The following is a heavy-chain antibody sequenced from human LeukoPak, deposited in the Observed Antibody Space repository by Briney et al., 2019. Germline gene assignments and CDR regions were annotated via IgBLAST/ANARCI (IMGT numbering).Heavy chain of an antibody. J-gene: IGHJ4*02. Sequence: SETLSLTCTVSGGSISSSSYYWGWIRQPPGKGLEWIGSIYYSGSTYYNPSLKSRVTISVDTSKNQFSLKLSSVTAADTAVYYCARGGDSSGSKGDDYWGQGTLVTVSS. D-gene: IGHD3-22*01. CDR2: IYYSGST. V-gene: IGHV4-39*07. CDR3: ARGGDSSGSKGDDY. CDR1: GGSISSSSYY.